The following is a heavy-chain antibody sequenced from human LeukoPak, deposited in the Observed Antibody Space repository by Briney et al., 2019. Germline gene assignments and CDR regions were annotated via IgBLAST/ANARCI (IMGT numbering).Heavy chain of an antibody. CDR3: ARTGRYDYVWGSYRYNWFDL. CDR2: IYYSGST. V-gene: IGHV4-59*12. CDR1: GGSISSYY. D-gene: IGHD3-16*02. Sequence: AETLSLTCTVSGGSISSYYWNWIRQPPGKALEWIGHIYYSGSTNYNPSLKSRVTISVDTSKNQFSLKLSSVTAADTAVYYCARTGRYDYVWGSYRYNWFDLWGQGTLVTVSS. J-gene: IGHJ5*02.